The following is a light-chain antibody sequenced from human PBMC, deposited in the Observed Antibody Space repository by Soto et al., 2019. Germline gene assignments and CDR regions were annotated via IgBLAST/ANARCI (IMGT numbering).Light chain of an antibody. J-gene: IGLJ2*01. V-gene: IGLV2-23*02. Sequence: QSALTQPASVSGSPGQSITNSCTGSSSDVGSYNLVSWYQQHPGKAPKLMIYEVTMRPSGISNRFSGSKSGNTASLTISGLQAEDEADYYCCSYAVGSTLIFGGGTKLTVL. CDR3: CSYAVGSTLI. CDR2: EVT. CDR1: SSDVGSYNL.